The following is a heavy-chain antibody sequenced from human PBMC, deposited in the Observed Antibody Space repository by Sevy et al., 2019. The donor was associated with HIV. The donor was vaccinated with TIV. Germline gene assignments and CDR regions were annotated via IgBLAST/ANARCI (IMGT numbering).Heavy chain of an antibody. D-gene: IGHD6-13*01. J-gene: IGHJ1*01. CDR2: IIGSGGST. Sequence: GGSLRLSCAASGFIFSGYGMSWVRQAPGQGLEWVSAIIGSGGSTYYADSVKGRFTISRDNFRNTLYLQMNSLRAEDTAVYYCAKDRITAARFQHWGQGTLVTVSS. CDR1: GFIFSGYG. V-gene: IGHV3-23*01. CDR3: AKDRITAARFQH.